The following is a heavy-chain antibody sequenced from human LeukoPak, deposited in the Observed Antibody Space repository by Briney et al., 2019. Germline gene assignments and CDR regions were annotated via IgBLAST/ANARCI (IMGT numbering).Heavy chain of an antibody. Sequence: ASVKVSCKASGYTFTGYYMHWVRQAPGQGLEWMGWINPNSGGTNYAQKFQGRVTMTRDTSISTAYMELSRLRSDDTAVYYCARVPIGYCSSTSCYPGYDAFDIWGQGTMVTVSS. D-gene: IGHD2-2*01. J-gene: IGHJ3*02. CDR3: ARVPIGYCSSTSCYPGYDAFDI. CDR2: INPNSGGT. CDR1: GYTFTGYY. V-gene: IGHV1-2*02.